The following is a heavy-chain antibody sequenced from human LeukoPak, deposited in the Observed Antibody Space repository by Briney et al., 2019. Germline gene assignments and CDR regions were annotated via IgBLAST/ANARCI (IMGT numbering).Heavy chain of an antibody. V-gene: IGHV1-18*01. Sequence: ASVKVSCKASGYTFTSYGISWVRQAPGQGLEWMGWISAYNGNTNYAQKLQGRVTMTTDTSTSTAYMELRSLRSDDTAVYYCVRETTHGDHGDYWGQGTLVTVSS. D-gene: IGHD4-17*01. CDR3: VRETTHGDHGDY. CDR2: ISAYNGNT. CDR1: GYTFTSYG. J-gene: IGHJ4*02.